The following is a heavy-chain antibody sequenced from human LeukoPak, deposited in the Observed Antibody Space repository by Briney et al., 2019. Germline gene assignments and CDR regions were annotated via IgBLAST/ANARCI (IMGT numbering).Heavy chain of an antibody. J-gene: IGHJ2*01. V-gene: IGHV3-21*01. CDR3: ARASVATMTYWYFDL. CDR2: ISSSSSYI. CDR1: GFPFSSYS. Sequence: GGSLRLSCAASGFPFSSYSMNWVRQAPGKGLEWGSSISSSSSYIYCADSVKGRFTISRDNAKNSLYLQMNSLRAEDTAVYYCARASVATMTYWYFDLWGRGTLVTVSS. D-gene: IGHD5-12*01.